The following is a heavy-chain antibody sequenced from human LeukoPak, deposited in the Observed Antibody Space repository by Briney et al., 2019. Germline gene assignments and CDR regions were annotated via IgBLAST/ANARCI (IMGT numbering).Heavy chain of an antibody. Sequence: PSETLSLTCAVYGGSFSGYYWSWIRQPPGKGLEWIGEINHSGSTNYNPSLKSRVTISVDTSKNQFSLKLSSVTAADTAVYYCARQWGYGSVRPLNWFDPWGQGTLVTVSS. V-gene: IGHV4-34*01. D-gene: IGHD5-18*01. CDR1: GGSFSGYY. J-gene: IGHJ5*02. CDR3: ARQWGYGSVRPLNWFDP. CDR2: INHSGST.